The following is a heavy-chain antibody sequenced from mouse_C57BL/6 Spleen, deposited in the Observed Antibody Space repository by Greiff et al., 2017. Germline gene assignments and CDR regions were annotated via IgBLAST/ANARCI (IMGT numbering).Heavy chain of an antibody. J-gene: IGHJ3*01. V-gene: IGHV14-1*01. Sequence: EVMLVESGAELVRPGASVKLSCTASGFNIKDYYMHWVKQRPEQGLEWIGRIDPEDGDTEYAPKFQGKATMTADTSSNTAYLQLSSLTSEDTAVYFCTTPYYSGSPWVAYWGQGTLVTVSA. D-gene: IGHD1-1*01. CDR1: GFNIKDYY. CDR2: IDPEDGDT. CDR3: TTPYYSGSPWVAY.